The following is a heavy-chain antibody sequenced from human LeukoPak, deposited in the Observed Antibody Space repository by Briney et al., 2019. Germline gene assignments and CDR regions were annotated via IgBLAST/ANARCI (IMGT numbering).Heavy chain of an antibody. D-gene: IGHD3-3*01. CDR2: ISGSGGNT. CDR3: ARLPYDFWSGSLDY. CDR1: GFTFSTYA. V-gene: IGHV3-23*01. Sequence: GGSLRLSCAASGFTFSTYAMSWVRQAPGKGLEWVSGISGSGGNTHYTDSVKGRFTISRDNSKNTLYLQMDSLRAEDTAVYYCARLPYDFWSGSLDYWGQGTLVTVSS. J-gene: IGHJ4*02.